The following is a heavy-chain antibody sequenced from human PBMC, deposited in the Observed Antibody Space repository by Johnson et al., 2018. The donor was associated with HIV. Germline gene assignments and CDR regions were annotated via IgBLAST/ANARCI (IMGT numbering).Heavy chain of an antibody. CDR2: IWSDGDNK. CDR3: ARGRDYYGSIDAFDI. V-gene: IGHV3-33*01. D-gene: IGHD3-10*01. J-gene: IGHJ3*02. Sequence: QVLLVESGGGVVQPGRSLRLSCAASGFTFSNYGMHWVRQAPGKGLEWVALIWSDGDNKYYTDSVKGRFTISRENAKNSLYLQMNSLKAGDTAVYYCARGRDYYGSIDAFDIWGQGTLVTVSS. CDR1: GFTFSNYG.